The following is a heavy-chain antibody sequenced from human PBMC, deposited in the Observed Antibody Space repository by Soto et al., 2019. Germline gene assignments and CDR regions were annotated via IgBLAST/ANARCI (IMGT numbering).Heavy chain of an antibody. D-gene: IGHD1-26*01. V-gene: IGHV4-30-4*01. CDR1: GGSIGSGDYY. CDR2: IYYSGST. J-gene: IGHJ4*02. Sequence: SETLSLTCTVSGGSIGSGDYYWGGIRQPPGKGLGWIGSIYYSGSTYYSPSLKSRVTISVDTSKNQFSLKLSSVTAADTAVYCCARSYSGRYFVCWGRGTLVTVSS. CDR3: ARSYSGRYFVC.